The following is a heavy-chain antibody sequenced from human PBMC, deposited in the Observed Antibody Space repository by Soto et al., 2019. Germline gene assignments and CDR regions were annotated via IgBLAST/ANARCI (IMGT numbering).Heavy chain of an antibody. V-gene: IGHV3-53*01. CDR1: TFTVSNKY. CDR2: IYADGTT. D-gene: IGHD2-21*02. CDR3: AREVSPYCGGDCYFPI. J-gene: IGHJ6*02. Sequence: PGGSLRLSCAASTFTVSNKYMSWVRQSPGKGLEYVSVIYADGTTYYADSVKGRFTISRDNSKNTLYLQMNSLRAEDTVVYYCAREVSPYCGGDCYFPIWGQGTTVTVSS.